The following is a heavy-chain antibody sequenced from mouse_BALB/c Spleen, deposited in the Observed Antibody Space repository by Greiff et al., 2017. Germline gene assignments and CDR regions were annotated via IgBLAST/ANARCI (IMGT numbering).Heavy chain of an antibody. V-gene: IGHV1-7*01. CDR3: ELRVDY. D-gene: IGHD1-1*01. CDR1: GYTFTSYW. CDR2: INPSTGYT. Sequence: QVQLKQSGAELAKPGASVKMSCKASGYTFTSYWMHWVKQRPGQGLEWIGYINPSTGYTEYNQKFKDKATLTADKSSSTAYMQLSSLTSEDSAVYYCELRVDYWGQGTTLTVSS. J-gene: IGHJ2*01.